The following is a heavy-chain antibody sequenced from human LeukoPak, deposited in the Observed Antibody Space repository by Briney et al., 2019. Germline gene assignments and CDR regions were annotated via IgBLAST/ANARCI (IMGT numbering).Heavy chain of an antibody. Sequence: SETLSLTCAVYGGSFSGYYWSWIRQPPGKGLEWIGEINHSGSTNYNPSLKSRVTISVDTSKNQFSLKLSSVTAADTAVYYCARLKTDCSGGSCYWSIVYYFDYWGREPWSPSPQ. D-gene: IGHD2-15*01. CDR2: INHSGST. CDR1: GGSFSGYY. V-gene: IGHV4-34*01. CDR3: ARLKTDCSGGSCYWSIVYYFDY. J-gene: IGHJ4*02.